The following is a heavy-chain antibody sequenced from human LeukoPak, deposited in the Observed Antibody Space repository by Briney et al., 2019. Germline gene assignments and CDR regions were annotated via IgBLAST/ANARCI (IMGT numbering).Heavy chain of an antibody. CDR2: INHSGST. D-gene: IGHD6-19*01. V-gene: IGHV4-34*01. CDR1: GGSFSGYY. CDR3: ARVSIAVDLDS. Sequence: SETLSLTCAVYGGSFSGYYWSWIRQPPGKGLEWIGEINHSGSTNYNPSLKSRVTISVDTSKNQFSLKLSSVTAADTAVYYCARVSIAVDLDSWGQGTLVTVSS. J-gene: IGHJ4*02.